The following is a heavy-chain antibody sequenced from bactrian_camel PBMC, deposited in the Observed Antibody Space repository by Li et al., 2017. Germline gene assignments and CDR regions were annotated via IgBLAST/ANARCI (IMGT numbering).Heavy chain of an antibody. CDR3: AKGLDDGGRWFSNEYDY. J-gene: IGHJ4*01. V-gene: IGHV3S40*01. Sequence: VQLVESGGGLVQPGGSLRLSCAASEFTFSNYAMIWVRQAPGKGLEWVSSINRGGGSTYYADSVNGRFSISRDNTKNTMYLQLNSLKTEDGAMYYCAKGLDDGGRWFSNEYDYWGQGTQVIVSS. D-gene: IGHD6*01. CDR2: INRGGGST. CDR1: EFTFSNYA.